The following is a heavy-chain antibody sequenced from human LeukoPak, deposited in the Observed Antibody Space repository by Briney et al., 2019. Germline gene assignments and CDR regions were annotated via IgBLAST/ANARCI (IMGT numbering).Heavy chain of an antibody. CDR2: ISYDGSNK. D-gene: IGHD3-10*01. CDR3: ATSSMVRGAQFDY. CDR1: GFTFSSYA. V-gene: IGHV3-30*04. Sequence: GRSLRLSCAASGFTFSSYAMHWVRQAPGKGPEWVAVISYDGSNKYYADSVKGRFTISRDNSKNTLYLQMNSLRAEDTAVYYCATSSMVRGAQFDYWGQGTLVTVSS. J-gene: IGHJ4*02.